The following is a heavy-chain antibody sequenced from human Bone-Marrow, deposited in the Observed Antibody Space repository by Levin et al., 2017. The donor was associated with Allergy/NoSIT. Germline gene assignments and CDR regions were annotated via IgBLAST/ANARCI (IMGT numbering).Heavy chain of an antibody. CDR2: INHNGRT. J-gene: IGHJ5*01. V-gene: IGHV4-34*01. CDR3: AREWGKHITIFEVVVSYGWLES. CDR1: GGGSFSEYY. Sequence: SETLSLTCAVYGGGSFSEYYWSWIRQAPAKGMEWIGEINHNGRTNYNPSLKSRATLSVDTSKNQFFLRLTSVTAADTAVSYCAREWGKHITIFEVVVSYGWLESWGQGTPVTVSS. D-gene: IGHD3-3*01.